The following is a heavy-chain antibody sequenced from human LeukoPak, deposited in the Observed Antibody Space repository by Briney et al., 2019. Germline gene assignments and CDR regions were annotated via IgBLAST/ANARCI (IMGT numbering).Heavy chain of an antibody. D-gene: IGHD3-22*01. CDR2: IYDSGST. CDR1: GGSIRSSYYY. V-gene: IGHV4-39*01. J-gene: IGHJ4*02. Sequence: SETLSLTCTVSGGSIRSSYYYRGWIRQPPGKGLEWIGSIYDSGSTYYNPSLKSRVTISVDTSKNRFSLKLNSVTAADTAVYYCASGRGYWSFDYWGQGTLVTVSS. CDR3: ASGRGYWSFDY.